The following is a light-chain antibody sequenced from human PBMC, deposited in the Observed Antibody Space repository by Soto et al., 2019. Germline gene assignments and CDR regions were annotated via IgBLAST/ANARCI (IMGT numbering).Light chain of an antibody. CDR2: GAS. Sequence: EKVMTQSPATLSMSPGVRATLSCRASQSVSSYLAWYQQKPGQPPRLLIYGASTRATGIPARFSGSGSGTEFTLTISSLQSEDFAVYYCQQYNNWPSWTFGQGTKVEIK. J-gene: IGKJ1*01. V-gene: IGKV3-15*01. CDR3: QQYNNWPSWT. CDR1: QSVSSY.